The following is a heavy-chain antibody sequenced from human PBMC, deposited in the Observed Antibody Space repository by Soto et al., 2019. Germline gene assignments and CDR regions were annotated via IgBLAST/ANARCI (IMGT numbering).Heavy chain of an antibody. CDR2: ISGSSGTT. V-gene: IGHV3-23*01. J-gene: IGHJ4*02. CDR3: AKAAGVDGYNPDY. D-gene: IGHD5-12*01. Sequence: GGSLRLSCAASGFSFSSYAMNWVRQAPGKGLEWVSSISGSSGTTHYADSVKGRFAISRDNSKNTLYLQMNSLRAEDTAVYYCAKAAGVDGYNPDYWGQGTLVTVSS. CDR1: GFSFSSYA.